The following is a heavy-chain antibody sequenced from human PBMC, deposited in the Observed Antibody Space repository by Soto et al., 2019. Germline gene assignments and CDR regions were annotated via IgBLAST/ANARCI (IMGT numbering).Heavy chain of an antibody. J-gene: IGHJ6*02. Sequence: GASVKVSCKASGVTFDNYAVSWVRQAPGQGLEWMGGIIPMFETVNYAQRFQGRLTIAADESTSTAYMELTSLTSADTAIYFCARGPRTGNYGMDVWGQGTTVTVSS. V-gene: IGHV1-69*13. CDR2: IIPMFETV. CDR1: GVTFDNYA. CDR3: ARGPRTGNYGMDV.